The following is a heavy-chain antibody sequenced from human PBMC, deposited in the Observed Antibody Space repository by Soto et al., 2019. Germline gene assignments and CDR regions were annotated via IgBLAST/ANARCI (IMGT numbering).Heavy chain of an antibody. Sequence: SVKVSCKASGGTFINSVISLLLQAPGKGLEWMGWSIPMFGTANYAQKFQGRVTINADESTSTAYMEVTSLRSEDTAVYYCARAPILVGVTPYENYFDSWGQGTLVTVSS. D-gene: IGHD3-3*01. CDR1: GGTFINSV. CDR3: ARAPILVGVTPYENYFDS. CDR2: SIPMFGTA. J-gene: IGHJ4*02. V-gene: IGHV1-69*13.